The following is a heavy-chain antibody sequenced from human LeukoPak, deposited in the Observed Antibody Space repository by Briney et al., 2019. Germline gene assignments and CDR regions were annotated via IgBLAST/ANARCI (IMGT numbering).Heavy chain of an antibody. CDR2: INHSGST. Sequence: PSETLSLTCAVYGGSFSGYYWSWIRQPPGKGLEWIGEINHSGSTNYNPSLKSRVTISVDTSKNQFSPKLSSVTAADTAVYYCAREYCSSTSCYGWFNPWGQGTLVTVSS. CDR3: AREYCSSTSCYGWFNP. CDR1: GGSFSGYY. J-gene: IGHJ5*02. V-gene: IGHV4-34*01. D-gene: IGHD2-2*01.